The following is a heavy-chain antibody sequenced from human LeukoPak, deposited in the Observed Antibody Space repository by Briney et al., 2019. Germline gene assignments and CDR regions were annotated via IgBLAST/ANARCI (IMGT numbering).Heavy chain of an antibody. CDR3: AKDHGDYLSYFDL. Sequence: PGGSVSLPCTASGFPFSSYDMSWVRQAPGKGLEWVSAISGSGGSTYYADSVKGRFTISRDNSKNTLYLQMNSLRAEDTAVYYCAKDHGDYLSYFDLWGRGTLVTVYS. J-gene: IGHJ2*01. CDR1: GFPFSSYD. V-gene: IGHV3-23*01. CDR2: ISGSGGST. D-gene: IGHD4-17*01.